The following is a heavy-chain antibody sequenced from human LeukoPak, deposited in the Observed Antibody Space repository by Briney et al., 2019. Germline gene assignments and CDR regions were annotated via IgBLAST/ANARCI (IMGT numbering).Heavy chain of an antibody. J-gene: IGHJ6*03. V-gene: IGHV1-46*01. D-gene: IGHD3-10*01. CDR2: INPTSGST. Sequence: GASVKVSCKASGYTFTTYYIHWVRQAPGEGLEWMGIINPTSGSTSYAQKFQGRVTMTRDMSTSTVYMEMSRLRSEDTAVYYCARGLLGEFLYYYYYYMDVWGKGTTVTISS. CDR3: ARGLLGEFLYYYYYYMDV. CDR1: GYTFTTYY.